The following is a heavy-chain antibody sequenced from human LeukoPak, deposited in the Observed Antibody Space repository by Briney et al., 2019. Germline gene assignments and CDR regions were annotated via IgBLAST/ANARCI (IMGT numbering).Heavy chain of an antibody. J-gene: IGHJ3*02. V-gene: IGHV1-69*13. CDR2: IIPIFGTA. D-gene: IGHD2-2*01. Sequence: GASVKVSCKASGGTFSSYAISWVRQAPGRGLEWMGGIIPIFGTANYAQKFQGRVTITADESTSTAYMELSSLRSEDTAVYYCASRYCSSTSCYRGDAFDIWGQGTMVTVSS. CDR1: GGTFSSYA. CDR3: ASRYCSSTSCYRGDAFDI.